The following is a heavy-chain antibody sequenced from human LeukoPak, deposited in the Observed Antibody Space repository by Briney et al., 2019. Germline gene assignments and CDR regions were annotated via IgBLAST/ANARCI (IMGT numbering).Heavy chain of an antibody. J-gene: IGHJ4*02. CDR1: GGSISSYY. V-gene: IGHV4-59*01. Sequence: SETLSLTCTVSGGSISSYYWSWIRQPPGKGLEWIGYISNSGSTNNNPPLKSRLTMSIDTSKNQFSLRLNSVTAADTAVYYCARAGSGYSFDNWGQGKLVTVSS. D-gene: IGHD3-22*01. CDR3: ARAGSGYSFDN. CDR2: ISNSGST.